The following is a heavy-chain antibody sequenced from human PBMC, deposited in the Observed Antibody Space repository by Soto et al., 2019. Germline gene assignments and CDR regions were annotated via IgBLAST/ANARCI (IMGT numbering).Heavy chain of an antibody. Sequence: SETLSLTCTVSGDSISGGASFWSWIRQPPGKGLEWIANVYYSGSSYYNPSLKSRLTISVDTTKNQFSLQLKSMTAADTAVYYCAKLSCTSSTCYFPGWFDPWGQGTRVTVSS. CDR2: VYYSGSS. CDR1: GDSISGGASF. CDR3: AKLSCTSSTCYFPGWFDP. V-gene: IGHV4-31*03. J-gene: IGHJ5*02. D-gene: IGHD2-2*01.